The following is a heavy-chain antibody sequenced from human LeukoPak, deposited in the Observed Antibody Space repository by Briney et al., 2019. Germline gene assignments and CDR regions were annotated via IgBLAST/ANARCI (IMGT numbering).Heavy chain of an antibody. CDR3: ARDAYYYDSSGYYYAYYFDY. Sequence: PSETLSLTCAVSGYSISSGYYWGWIRQPPGKGLEWIGSIYHSGSTYYNPSLKSRVTISVDTSKNQFSLKLSSVTAADTAVYYCARDAYYYDSSGYYYAYYFDYWGQGTLVTVSS. D-gene: IGHD3-22*01. V-gene: IGHV4-38-2*02. CDR1: GYSISSGYY. CDR2: IYHSGST. J-gene: IGHJ4*02.